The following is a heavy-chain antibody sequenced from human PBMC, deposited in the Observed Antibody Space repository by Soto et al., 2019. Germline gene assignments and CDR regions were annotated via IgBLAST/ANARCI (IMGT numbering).Heavy chain of an antibody. V-gene: IGHV1-3*01. D-gene: IGHD3-9*01. J-gene: IGHJ5*02. CDR2: INAGNGNT. CDR3: ATDSSTYYDILNGPVQLDP. CDR1: GYTFTSYA. Sequence: ASVKVSCKASGYTFTSYAMHWVRQAPGQRLEWMGWINAGNGNTKYSQKFQGRVTITRDTSASTAYMELSSLRSEDTAVYYCATDSSTYYDILNGPVQLDPWGQGTLVTVSS.